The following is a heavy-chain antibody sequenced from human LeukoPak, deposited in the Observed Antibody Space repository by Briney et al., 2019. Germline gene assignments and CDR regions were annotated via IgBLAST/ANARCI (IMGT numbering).Heavy chain of an antibody. Sequence: GGSLRLSCAASGFSVSSNYMSWVRQAPGKGLEWVSVIDSGGSTYYADSVKGRFTISSHNSKNTLYLQMNSLRAEDTAVYYCAREWHHVFDYWGQGNLVTVSS. V-gene: IGHV3-53*04. CDR1: GFSVSSNY. CDR3: AREWHHVFDY. D-gene: IGHD5-12*01. J-gene: IGHJ4*02. CDR2: IDSGGST.